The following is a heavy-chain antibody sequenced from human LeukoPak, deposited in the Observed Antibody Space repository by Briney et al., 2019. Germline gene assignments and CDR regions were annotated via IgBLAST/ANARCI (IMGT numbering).Heavy chain of an antibody. J-gene: IGHJ4*02. CDR3: TGHYYGSGSYADFDY. D-gene: IGHD3-10*01. CDR1: GFTFSGSA. Sequence: GGSLRLSCPASGFTFSGSALHWVRPASGKGREWVGRIRSTANGYATAYAAWVEGRFTISRDDSKNTAYLQIDSVKTEDTAVYYGTGHYYGSGSYADFDYWGQGTLVTVSS. V-gene: IGHV3-73*01. CDR2: IRSTANGYAT.